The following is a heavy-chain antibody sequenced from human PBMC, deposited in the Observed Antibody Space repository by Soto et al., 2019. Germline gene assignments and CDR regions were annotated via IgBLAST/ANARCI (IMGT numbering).Heavy chain of an antibody. Sequence: SETLSLTCTVSGGTISSYYWSLIRQPPGKGLEWIGYISYSGSTNYNPSLKSRVTISVDTSKNQFSLKLSSVTAADTAVYYCVRGGGPPHYDAGMDVWGQGTTVTVSS. CDR2: ISYSGST. CDR1: GGTISSYY. D-gene: IGHD1-26*01. V-gene: IGHV4-59*01. CDR3: VRGGGPPHYDAGMDV. J-gene: IGHJ6*02.